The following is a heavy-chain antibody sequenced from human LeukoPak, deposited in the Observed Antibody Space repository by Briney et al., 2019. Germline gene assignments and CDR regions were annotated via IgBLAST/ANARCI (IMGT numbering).Heavy chain of an antibody. J-gene: IGHJ4*02. Sequence: ASVKVSCKASGYTFTGYYMHWVRQAPGQGLEWMGRINPNSGGTNYAQKFQGRVTMTRDTSTSTVYMELSSLRSEDTAVYYCARDREGATTYWGQGTLVTVSS. CDR2: INPNSGGT. V-gene: IGHV1-2*06. CDR3: ARDREGATTY. D-gene: IGHD1-26*01. CDR1: GYTFTGYY.